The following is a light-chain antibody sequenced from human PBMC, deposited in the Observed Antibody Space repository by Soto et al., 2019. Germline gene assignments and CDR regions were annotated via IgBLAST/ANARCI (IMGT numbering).Light chain of an antibody. CDR2: EAS. V-gene: IGKV1-39*01. CDR3: QQTYSTPQT. CDR1: QSIATY. J-gene: IGKJ1*01. Sequence: IQMTHSPSSLSASVLDRFTISFLASQSIATYLNWYQQKPGKAPNLLIYEASSLQSGVPSGFSGTGSGTDFTLTISSLQPEDFATYYCQQTYSTPQTFGQGTKVDIK.